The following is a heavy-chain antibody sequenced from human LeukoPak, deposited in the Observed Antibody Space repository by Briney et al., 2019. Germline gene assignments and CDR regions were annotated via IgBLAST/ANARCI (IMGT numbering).Heavy chain of an antibody. D-gene: IGHD1-14*01. CDR2: INPSGGST. V-gene: IGHV1-46*01. CDR3: ARDVGSGGPED. J-gene: IGHJ4*02. Sequence: ASVKVSCKASGYSFTHHGISWVRQAPGQGLEWMGIINPSGGSTSYAQKFQGRVTMTRDTSTSTVYMELSSLRSEDTAVYYCARDVGSGGPEDWGQGTLVTVSS. CDR1: GYSFTHHG.